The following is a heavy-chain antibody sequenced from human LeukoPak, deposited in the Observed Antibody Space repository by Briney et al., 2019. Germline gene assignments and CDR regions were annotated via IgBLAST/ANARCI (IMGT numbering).Heavy chain of an antibody. J-gene: IGHJ4*02. CDR1: GGPISSYY. D-gene: IGHD6-13*01. V-gene: IGHV4-59*08. CDR3: ATLGYSSSLLDY. Sequence: TSETLSLTCTVSGGPISSYYWSWIRQPPGKGLEWIGYIYYSGSTNYNPSLKSRVTISVDTSKNQFSLKLSSVTAADTAVYYCATLGYSSSLLDYWGQGTLVTVSS. CDR2: IYYSGST.